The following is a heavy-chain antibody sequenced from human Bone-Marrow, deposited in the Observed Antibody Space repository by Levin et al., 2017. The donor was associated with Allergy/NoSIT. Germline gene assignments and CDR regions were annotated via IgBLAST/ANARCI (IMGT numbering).Heavy chain of an antibody. CDR2: IYYSGAT. V-gene: IGHV4-59*12. CDR1: GGSINSYY. Sequence: SQTLSLTCSVSGGSINSYYWSWIRQPPGKGLEWIGYIYYSGATNYNPSLRSRVTISVDASKNQFSLRVSSVTAADTAVYYCARLPEMDFGGYYNYGMDVWGQGTTVTVSS. CDR3: ARLPEMDFGGYYNYGMDV. D-gene: IGHD3-3*01. J-gene: IGHJ6*02.